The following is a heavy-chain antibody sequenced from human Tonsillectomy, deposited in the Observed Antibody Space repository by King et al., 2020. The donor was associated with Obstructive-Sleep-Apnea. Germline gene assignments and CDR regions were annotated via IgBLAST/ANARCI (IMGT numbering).Heavy chain of an antibody. CDR2: ISASGGST. V-gene: IGHV3-23*04. CDR1: GFTFSSYA. Sequence: VQLVESGGGLVQPGGSLRLSCAASGFTFSSYAMSWVRQAPGKGLEWVSSISASGGSTNYAASVKGRFTISRDNSNNTLYLQMNSLRAEETAVYYCCKQGTIFGVVTEVDYYGMDVWGQGTTVTVSS. D-gene: IGHD3-3*01. CDR3: CKQGTIFGVVTEVDYYGMDV. J-gene: IGHJ6*02.